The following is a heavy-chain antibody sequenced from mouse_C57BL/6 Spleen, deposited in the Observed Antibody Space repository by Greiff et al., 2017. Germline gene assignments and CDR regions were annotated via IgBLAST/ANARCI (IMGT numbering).Heavy chain of an antibody. CDR3: VRHDGYSDFAY. CDR2: IRSKSNNYAT. V-gene: IGHV10-1*01. Sequence: EVKLVESGGGLVQPKGSLKLSCAASGFSFNTYAMNWVRQAPGKGLEWVARIRSKSNNYATYYADSVKDRFTISRDDSESMLYLQMNNLKTEDTAMYYCVRHDGYSDFAYWGQGTLVTVSA. CDR1: GFSFNTYA. J-gene: IGHJ3*01. D-gene: IGHD2-3*01.